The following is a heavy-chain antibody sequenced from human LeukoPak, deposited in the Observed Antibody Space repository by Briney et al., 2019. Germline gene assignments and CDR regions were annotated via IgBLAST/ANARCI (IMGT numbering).Heavy chain of an antibody. Sequence: GGSLRLSCTASGFTFSSYWMNWVRQAPGKGLEWVANIKQDGSEKYYVDSVKGRFTISRDNAKNSLYLQMNSLRAEDTAVYYCARGRTYYYDSGGYSPFDYWGQGTLVTVSS. CDR2: IKQDGSEK. J-gene: IGHJ4*02. CDR3: ARGRTYYYDSGGYSPFDY. D-gene: IGHD3-22*01. V-gene: IGHV3-7*04. CDR1: GFTFSSYW.